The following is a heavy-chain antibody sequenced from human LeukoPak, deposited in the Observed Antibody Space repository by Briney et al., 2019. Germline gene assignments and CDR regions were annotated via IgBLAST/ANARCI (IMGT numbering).Heavy chain of an antibody. CDR1: GFTFSSPS. D-gene: IGHD2-2*01. V-gene: IGHV3-21*01. CDR2: ISSSSSYI. CDR3: ARENGVVPAATLDY. Sequence: GGSLRLSCAASGFTFSSPSMNWVRQAPGKGLEWVSSISSSSSYIYYADSVKGRFTISRDNAKNSLYLQMNSLRAEDTAVYYCARENGVVPAATLDYWGQGTLVTVSS. J-gene: IGHJ4*02.